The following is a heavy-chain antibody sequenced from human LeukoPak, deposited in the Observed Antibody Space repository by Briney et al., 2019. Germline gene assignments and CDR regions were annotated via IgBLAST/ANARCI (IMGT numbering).Heavy chain of an antibody. D-gene: IGHD3-22*01. CDR3: ARVGGFYDSSGYYYNYFDY. Sequence: SETLSLTCTVSGGSISSYYWSWTRQPPGKGLEWIGYIYYSGSTNYNPSLKSRVTISVDTSKNQFSLKLSSVTAADTAVYYCARVGGFYDSSGYYYNYFDYWGQGTLVTVSS. CDR1: GGSISSYY. CDR2: IYYSGST. J-gene: IGHJ4*02. V-gene: IGHV4-59*01.